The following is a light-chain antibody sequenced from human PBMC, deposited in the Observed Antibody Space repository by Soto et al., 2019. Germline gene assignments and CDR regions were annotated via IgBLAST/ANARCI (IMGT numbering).Light chain of an antibody. CDR1: SSSIGAGYD. CDR3: QSYDSSLSSVV. CDR2: GNS. Sequence: QSVLTQPPSVSGAPGQRVTISCTGSSSSIGAGYDVHWYQRLPGTAPKLLIYGNSNRPSGVPDRFSGSKSGTSASLAITGLQAEDEADYYCQSYDSSLSSVVFGGGTKLTVL. V-gene: IGLV1-40*01. J-gene: IGLJ2*01.